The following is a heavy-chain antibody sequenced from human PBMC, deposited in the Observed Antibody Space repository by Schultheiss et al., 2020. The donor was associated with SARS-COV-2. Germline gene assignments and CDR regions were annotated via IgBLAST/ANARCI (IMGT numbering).Heavy chain of an antibody. CDR1: GLSLSTSGVG. D-gene: IGHD3-22*01. CDR2: IYLNDDK. Sequence: SGPTLVKPTQTLTLTCTFSGLSLSTSGVGVGWIRQPPGKALEWLALIYLNDDKRYSPSLKSRLTITKDTSKNQVVLTMTNMDPVDTATYYCARWLLPYAFDYWGQGTLVTVSS. CDR3: ARWLLPYAFDY. J-gene: IGHJ4*02. V-gene: IGHV2-5*01.